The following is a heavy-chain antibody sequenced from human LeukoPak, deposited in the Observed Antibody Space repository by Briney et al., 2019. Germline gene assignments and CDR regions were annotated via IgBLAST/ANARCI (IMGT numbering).Heavy chain of an antibody. V-gene: IGHV3-30*04. D-gene: IGHD2-15*01. CDR3: ARVRHCSDSSCSGVLDY. J-gene: IGHJ4*02. CDR1: GFTFSNYP. CDR2: ISFDGSNK. Sequence: GGSRRLSCAASGFTFSNYPMHWVRQAPGKGLEWVAVISFDGSNKYYADSVKGRFTISRDTSRNTLNLQMNSLRAEDTAVYYCARVRHCSDSSCSGVLDYWGQGTLVIVSS.